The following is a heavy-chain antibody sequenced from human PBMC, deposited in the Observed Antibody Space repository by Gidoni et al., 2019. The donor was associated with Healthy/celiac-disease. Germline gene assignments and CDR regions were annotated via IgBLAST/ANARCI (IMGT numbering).Heavy chain of an antibody. CDR2: IFPGYSDT. D-gene: IGHD6-13*01. V-gene: IGHV5-51*01. CDR1: GYSFTSYW. Sequence: EVQLVQSGAEVKKPGESLKISCKGSGYSFTSYWIGWVRQMPGKGLDWMGIIFPGYSDTSSSPSFQGQVTISVDKSISTAYLQWSSLKASDTAMYYCARHSLAGTFNWFDPWGQGTLVTVSS. J-gene: IGHJ5*02. CDR3: ARHSLAGTFNWFDP.